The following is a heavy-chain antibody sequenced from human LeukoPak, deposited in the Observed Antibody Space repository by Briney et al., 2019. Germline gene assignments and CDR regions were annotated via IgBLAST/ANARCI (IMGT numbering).Heavy chain of an antibody. D-gene: IGHD3-22*01. CDR1: GFTFSSYS. Sequence: GGSLRLSCAASGFTFSSYSMNWVHQAPGKGLEWVSSISSSSSYIYYADSVKGRFTISRDNAKNSLYLQMNSLRAEDTAVYYCARDWYDSSGLHATQFDYWGQGTLVTVSS. V-gene: IGHV3-21*01. CDR3: ARDWYDSSGLHATQFDY. CDR2: ISSSSSYI. J-gene: IGHJ4*02.